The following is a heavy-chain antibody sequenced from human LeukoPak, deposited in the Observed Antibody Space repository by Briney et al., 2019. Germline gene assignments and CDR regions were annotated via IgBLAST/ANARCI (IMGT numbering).Heavy chain of an antibody. CDR1: GGSFSGYY. CDR2: INHSGST. D-gene: IGHD3-22*01. CDR3: ARRGYYASSAFWYFDL. Sequence: SETLSLTCAVYGGSFSGYYWSWIRQPPGKGLEWIGEINHSGSTNYNPSLKSRVTISVDTSKNQFSLKLSSVTAADTAVYYCARRGYYASSAFWYFDLWGRGTLVTVSS. J-gene: IGHJ2*01. V-gene: IGHV4-34*01.